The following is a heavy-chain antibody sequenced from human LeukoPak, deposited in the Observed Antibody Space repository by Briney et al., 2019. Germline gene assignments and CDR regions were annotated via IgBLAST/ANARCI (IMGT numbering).Heavy chain of an antibody. CDR1: GYSISSGYY. J-gene: IGHJ4*02. CDR3: ARPDGGNGY. D-gene: IGHD4-23*01. CDR2: IYHSGST. V-gene: IGHV4-38-2*02. Sequence: SETLSLTCTVSGYSISSGYYWGWIRQPPGKGLEWIGSIYHSGSTYYNPSLKSRVTISVDTSKNQFSLKLSSVTAADTAVYYCARPDGGNGYWGQGTLVTVSS.